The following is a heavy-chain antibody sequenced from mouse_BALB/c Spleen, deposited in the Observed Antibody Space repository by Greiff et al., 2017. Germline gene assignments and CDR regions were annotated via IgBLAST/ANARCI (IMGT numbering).Heavy chain of an antibody. CDR1: GFSLTSYG. Sequence: QVQLKESGPGLVAPSQSLSITCTVSGFSLTSYGVHWVRQPPGKGLEWLGVIWAGGSTNYNSALMSRLSISKDNSKSQVFLIMNSLQTDDTAMYYCARGAYLYAMDYWGQGTSVTVSS. D-gene: IGHD5-5*01. V-gene: IGHV2-9*02. CDR3: ARGAYLYAMDY. J-gene: IGHJ4*01. CDR2: IWAGGST.